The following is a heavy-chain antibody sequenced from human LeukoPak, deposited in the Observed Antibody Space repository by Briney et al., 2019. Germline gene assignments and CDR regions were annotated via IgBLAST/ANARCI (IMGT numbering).Heavy chain of an antibody. D-gene: IGHD3-10*01. CDR2: ISSSGSTK. J-gene: IGHJ4*02. Sequence: GGSLRLSCAASGFTFSSYEMNWVRQAPGKGLEWVSYISSSGSTKYYADSVKGRITISRDNAEKSMYLQINSLRAEDTAVYYCARAFGSGSYSFWGQGTLVSVSS. CDR1: GFTFSSYE. V-gene: IGHV3-48*03. CDR3: ARAFGSGSYSF.